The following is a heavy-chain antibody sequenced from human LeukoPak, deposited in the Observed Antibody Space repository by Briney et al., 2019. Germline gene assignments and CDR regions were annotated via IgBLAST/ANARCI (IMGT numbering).Heavy chain of an antibody. J-gene: IGHJ3*02. CDR2: IYYSGST. V-gene: IGHV4-59*01. CDR1: GGSISSYY. D-gene: IGHD3-10*01. Sequence: SETLSLTCTVSGGSISSYYWSWVRQPPGKGLEGIGYIYYSGSTNYNPSLTSRVTISVDTSKNQFSLKLSSVTAADTAVYYCARSLLWFGEPGDAFDIWGQGTMVTVSS. CDR3: ARSLLWFGEPGDAFDI.